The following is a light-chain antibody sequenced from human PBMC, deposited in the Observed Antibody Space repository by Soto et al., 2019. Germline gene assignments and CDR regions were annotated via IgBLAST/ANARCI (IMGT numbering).Light chain of an antibody. J-gene: IGLJ3*02. CDR2: EVS. CDR1: SSDVGGYNY. CDR3: SSYTSSSNPNWV. V-gene: IGLV2-14*01. Sequence: QSVLTQPASVSGSPGQSITISCTGTSSDVGGYNYVSWYQQHPGKAPKLMIYEVSNRPSGVSNRFSGSKSGNTASLTISGLQAEDEADYYCSSYTSSSNPNWVFGGGTKLTVL.